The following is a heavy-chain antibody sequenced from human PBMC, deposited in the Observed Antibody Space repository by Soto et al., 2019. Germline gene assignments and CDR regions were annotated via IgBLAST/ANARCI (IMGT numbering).Heavy chain of an antibody. CDR1: GSSFSRYA. CDR3: ARMRKLLPLESLDH. CDR2: IIPIFGTE. J-gene: IGHJ4*02. D-gene: IGHD1-26*01. V-gene: IGHV1-69*06. Sequence: SVNGSWKAGGSSFSRYAISLFLQAPGQGLEWMGGIIPIFGTENYAQKFQGRVTITADKSTSTAYMELSSLRSGETAVYYCARMRKLLPLESLDHWGQATLVTLSS.